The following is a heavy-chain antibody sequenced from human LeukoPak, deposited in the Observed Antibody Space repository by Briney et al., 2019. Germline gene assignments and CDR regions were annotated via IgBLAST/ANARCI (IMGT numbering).Heavy chain of an antibody. CDR3: ASNRQLWSPLQYYYYYGMDV. CDR2: INHSGST. D-gene: IGHD5-18*01. Sequence: PSETLSLTCAVYGGSFSGYYWSWIRQPPGKGLEWIGEINHSGSTNYNPSLKSRVTISVDTSKNQFSLKLSSVTAADTAVYYRASNRQLWSPLQYYYYYGMDVWGQGTTVTVSS. J-gene: IGHJ6*02. V-gene: IGHV4-34*01. CDR1: GGSFSGYY.